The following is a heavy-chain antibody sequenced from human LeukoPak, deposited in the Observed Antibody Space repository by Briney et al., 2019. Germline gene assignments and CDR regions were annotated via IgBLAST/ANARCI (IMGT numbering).Heavy chain of an antibody. CDR2: ISAGGGGHT. CDR1: GFTFSSYV. V-gene: IGHV3-21*01. J-gene: IGHJ4*02. CDR3: AREQQLALDY. D-gene: IGHD6-13*01. Sequence: GGSLRLSCAGSGFTFSSYVMTWVRQPPGQGLEWVSGISAGGGGHTYYADSVKGRFTISRDNAKNSLYLQMNSLRAEDTAMYYCAREQQLALDYWGQGTLDTVSS.